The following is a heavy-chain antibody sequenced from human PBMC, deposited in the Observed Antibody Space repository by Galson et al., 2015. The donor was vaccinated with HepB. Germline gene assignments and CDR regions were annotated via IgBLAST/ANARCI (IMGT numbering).Heavy chain of an antibody. CDR2: ISDSGNT. Sequence: LSLTCTVSGGSINYYYWSWIRRSPGRGLEWIGYISDSGNTNYHPSLKSRVTISLDTSKNQFSLRLNSVTAADTAVYYCARQSREYSSGWYLGSFNYMDVWGKGSTVTVSS. J-gene: IGHJ6*03. V-gene: IGHV4-59*01. CDR1: GGSINYYY. D-gene: IGHD6-19*01. CDR3: ARQSREYSSGWYLGSFNYMDV.